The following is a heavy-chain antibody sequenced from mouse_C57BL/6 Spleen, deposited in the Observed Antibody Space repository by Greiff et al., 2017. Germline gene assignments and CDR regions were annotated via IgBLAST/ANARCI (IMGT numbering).Heavy chain of an antibody. CDR1: GYTFTSYW. D-gene: IGHD1-1*01. Sequence: VQLQQPGAELVKPGASVKLSCKASGYTFTSYWMQWVKQRPGQGLEWIGEIDPSDSYTNYNQKFKGKATLTVDTSSSTAYMQLSSLTSEDSAVYYCARKGRTDYFDYWGQGTTLTVSS. CDR3: ARKGRTDYFDY. V-gene: IGHV1-50*01. CDR2: IDPSDSYT. J-gene: IGHJ2*01.